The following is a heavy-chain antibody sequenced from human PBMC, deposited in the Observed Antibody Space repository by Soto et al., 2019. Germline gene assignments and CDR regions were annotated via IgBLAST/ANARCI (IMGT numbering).Heavy chain of an antibody. CDR1: GGSISSSNW. CDR3: ARVSGSYYYGMDV. D-gene: IGHD1-26*01. Sequence: QVQLQESGPGLVKPSGTLSLTCAVSGGSISSSNWWSWVRQPPGKGLEWIGEIYHSGSTNYNPSLKSRATLSLDXXKNQFPLKLSSVTAADTAVYYRARVSGSYYYGMDVWGQGTTVTVSS. CDR2: IYHSGST. J-gene: IGHJ6*02. V-gene: IGHV4-4*02.